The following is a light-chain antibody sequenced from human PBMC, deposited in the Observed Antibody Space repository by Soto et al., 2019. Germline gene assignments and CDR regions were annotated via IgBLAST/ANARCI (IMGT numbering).Light chain of an antibody. CDR2: GAS. CDR1: QNLRSS. CDR3: QQYGSSPKT. V-gene: IGKV3-20*01. J-gene: IGKJ1*01. Sequence: VMTQSPATLSVSPGERATLSCRASQNLRSSLAWYQQKPGQAPRLLIYGASTRATGIPARFSGSGSGTDFTLTISRLEPEDFAVYYCQQYGSSPKTFGQGTKVDIK.